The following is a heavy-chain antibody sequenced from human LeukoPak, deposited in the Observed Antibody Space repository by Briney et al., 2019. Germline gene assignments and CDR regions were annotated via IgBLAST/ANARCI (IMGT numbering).Heavy chain of an antibody. J-gene: IGHJ4*02. V-gene: IGHV3-74*01. CDR1: GFTFSSYW. CDR2: INSDGSST. D-gene: IGHD6-6*01. CDR3: ARDRGGLVVYY. Sequence: GGSLRLSCAASGFTFSSYWMHWVRQAPGKGLVWVSRINSDGSSTSYADSVKGRFTISRDNAKNTLYLQMNSLRAEDTAVYYSARDRGGLVVYYWGQGTLVTVSS.